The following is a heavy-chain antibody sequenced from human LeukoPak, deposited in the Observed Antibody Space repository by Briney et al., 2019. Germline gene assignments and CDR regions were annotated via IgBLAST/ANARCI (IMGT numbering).Heavy chain of an antibody. J-gene: IGHJ4*02. CDR1: GFTFSSYA. V-gene: IGHV3-30-3*01. Sequence: PGGSLRLSCAASGFTFSSYAMHWVRQAPGKGLEWVAVISYDGSNKYYADSVKGRFTISRDNSKNTLYLQMNSLRAEDMAVYYCARDRIRPGYSSSWVFDYWGQGTLVTVSS. CDR2: ISYDGSNK. D-gene: IGHD6-13*01. CDR3: ARDRIRPGYSSSWVFDY.